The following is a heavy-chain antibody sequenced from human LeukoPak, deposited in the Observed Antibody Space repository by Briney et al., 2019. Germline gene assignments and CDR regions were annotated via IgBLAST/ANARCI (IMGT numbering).Heavy chain of an antibody. V-gene: IGHV3-7*01. CDR2: IKPDGSEK. J-gene: IGHJ3*01. CDR1: GFTFSTSW. Sequence: GGSLRLSCVASGFTFSTSWMSWVRQAPGKRLEWVANIKPDGSEKYYVDSVKGRFTVSGDNAKNSLYLQLNSLRAEDTAVYYCASGNWNDRAFDVWGQGTLVTVSS. CDR3: ASGNWNDRAFDV. D-gene: IGHD1-20*01.